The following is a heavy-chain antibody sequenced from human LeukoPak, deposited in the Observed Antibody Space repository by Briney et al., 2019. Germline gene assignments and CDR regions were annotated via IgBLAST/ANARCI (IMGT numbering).Heavy chain of an antibody. J-gene: IGHJ4*02. CDR1: DCSFITYA. CDR2: ITGLGDAT. Sequence: PGGSLRLSCAASDCSFITYAMSWVRQAPGKGRDGVSTITGLGDATYYADSVKGWFTISRDNSKNTLSLQMNSLTAHDTAVYYCARDSSMLRGPLVIYYFDFWGQGTLVTVSS. D-gene: IGHD3-10*01. CDR3: ARDSSMLRGPLVIYYFDF. V-gene: IGHV3-23*01.